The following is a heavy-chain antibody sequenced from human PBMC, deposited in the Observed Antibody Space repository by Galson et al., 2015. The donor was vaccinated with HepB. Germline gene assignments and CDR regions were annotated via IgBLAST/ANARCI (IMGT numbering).Heavy chain of an antibody. D-gene: IGHD3-22*01. V-gene: IGHV1-24*01. CDR2: FDPEDGET. Sequence: SVKVSCKVSGYTLTELSMHWVRQAPGKGLEWKGGFDPEDGETIYAQKFQGRVTMTEDTSTDTAYMELSSLRSEDTAVYYCATVLYDSSGYYHYYFDYWGQGTLVTVSS. CDR3: ATVLYDSSGYYHYYFDY. CDR1: GYTLTELS. J-gene: IGHJ4*02.